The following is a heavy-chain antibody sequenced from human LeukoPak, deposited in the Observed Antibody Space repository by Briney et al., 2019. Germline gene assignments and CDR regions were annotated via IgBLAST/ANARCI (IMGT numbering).Heavy chain of an antibody. CDR3: ARASMVATGYYYMDV. CDR2: IKQDGSES. Sequence: GGSLRLSCAASGFMFSNYWMSWVRQAPGKGLEWVANIKQDGSESRYVDSVKGRFTISRDNAKNSLYLQTNSLRAEDTAVYYCARASMVATGYYYMDVWGKGTTVTISS. D-gene: IGHD5-12*01. CDR1: GFMFSNYW. J-gene: IGHJ6*03. V-gene: IGHV3-7*03.